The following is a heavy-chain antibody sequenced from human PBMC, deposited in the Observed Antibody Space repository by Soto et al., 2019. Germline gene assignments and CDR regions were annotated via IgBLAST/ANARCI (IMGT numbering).Heavy chain of an antibody. J-gene: IGHJ5*02. CDR1: GFSISSYG. CDR3: AKDHVNSGPSPDWFDP. V-gene: IGHV3-30*18. Sequence: QVHLVGSGGGVVQPGRSLRLSCAASGFSISSYGMHWVRQTPGKGLQWVAVVAYDGSYQHYADSVKGRFTISRDISKNTLFLEMDSLKPEDTAVYYCAKDHVNSGPSPDWFDPWSQGTLVTVSS. D-gene: IGHD6-19*01. CDR2: VAYDGSYQ.